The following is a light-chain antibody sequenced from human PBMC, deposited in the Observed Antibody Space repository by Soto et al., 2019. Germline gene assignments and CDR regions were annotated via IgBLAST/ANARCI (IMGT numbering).Light chain of an antibody. V-gene: IGKV4-1*01. CDR3: QQYYSCSLT. J-gene: IGKJ4*01. CDR1: QSILKSSIKKNS. CDR2: WAS. Sequence: DIVMTQSPDSLAVSLGERATIKCRSSQSILKSSIKKNSLAWYQQKPGQSPRLLIYWASTRDSGVPDRFSGSGSGTDFTLTISRLQAEDVAVYYCQQYYSCSLTFGGGTKVEIK.